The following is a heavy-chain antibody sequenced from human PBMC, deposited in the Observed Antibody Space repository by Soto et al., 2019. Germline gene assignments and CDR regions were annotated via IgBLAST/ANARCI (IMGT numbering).Heavy chain of an antibody. CDR1: GFSLINTRLG. CDR2: IYSNDEK. D-gene: IGHD3-22*01. Sequence: QVTLKESGPVLVKPTETLTLTCTVSGFSLINTRLGVSWIRQPPGKALEWLGHIYSNDEKLYSTSLKSRLTISKDNSKSQVVLTMINMDPVDTATYYCARIPKDTSGSYCYYFDNWGQGSLVIVSS. V-gene: IGHV2-26*01. J-gene: IGHJ4*02. CDR3: ARIPKDTSGSYCYYFDN.